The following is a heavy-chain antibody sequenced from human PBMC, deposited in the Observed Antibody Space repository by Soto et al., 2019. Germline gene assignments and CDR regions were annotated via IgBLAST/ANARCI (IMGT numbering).Heavy chain of an antibody. Sequence: GGSLRLSCAASGFTFSSYGMHWVRQAPGKGLEWVAVISYDGSNKYYADSVKGRFTISRDNSKNTLYLQMNSLRAEDTAVYYCAKVGASYYYYYMDVWGKGTKVTVSS. CDR3: AKVGASYYYYYMDV. V-gene: IGHV3-30*18. CDR2: ISYDGSNK. J-gene: IGHJ6*03. D-gene: IGHD1-26*01. CDR1: GFTFSSYG.